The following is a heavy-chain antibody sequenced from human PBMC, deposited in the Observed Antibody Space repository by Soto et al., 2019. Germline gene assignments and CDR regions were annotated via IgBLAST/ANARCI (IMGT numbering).Heavy chain of an antibody. J-gene: IGHJ4*02. Sequence: GGSLRLSCAASGFTFSMFGMHWVRQAPGKGLEYVSAISNKGGSTYYAASVKGRFTISRDNSKNTLYLQMGDLRAEDMAVYYCARVFCENRGCYYDYWGQGTLVTVSS. CDR2: ISNKGGST. CDR1: GFTFSMFG. CDR3: ARVFCENRGCYYDY. D-gene: IGHD3-3*01. V-gene: IGHV3-64*02.